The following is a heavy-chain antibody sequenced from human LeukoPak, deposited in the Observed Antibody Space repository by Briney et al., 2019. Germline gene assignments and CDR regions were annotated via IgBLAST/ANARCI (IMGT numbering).Heavy chain of an antibody. Sequence: SETLSLTCAVYAGSFSGYYWSWIRQPPGKGLEWIGEINHSGSTNYNPSLKSRVTISVDTSKNQFSLKLSSVTAADTAVYYCARDLGYSIPFDYWGQGTLVTVSS. V-gene: IGHV4-34*01. D-gene: IGHD2-15*01. CDR3: ARDLGYSIPFDY. CDR2: INHSGST. CDR1: AGSFSGYY. J-gene: IGHJ4*02.